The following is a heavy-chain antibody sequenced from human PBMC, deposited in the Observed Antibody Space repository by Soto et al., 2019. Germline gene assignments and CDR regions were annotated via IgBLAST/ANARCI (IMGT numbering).Heavy chain of an antibody. CDR3: ARAHVRLLLCWRDY. Sequence: QVQLVQSGAEVKKPGASVKVSCKASGYSFTGYFMHWVRQVPGQGLEWMGWTNPKSGVTKYPQKFQGRVTMTRDTSISTAYMELTRLRSDETAVYYCARAHVRLLLCWRDYWGLGTLVTVSS. CDR2: TNPKSGVT. D-gene: IGHD2-21*01. J-gene: IGHJ4*02. V-gene: IGHV1-2*02. CDR1: GYSFTGYF.